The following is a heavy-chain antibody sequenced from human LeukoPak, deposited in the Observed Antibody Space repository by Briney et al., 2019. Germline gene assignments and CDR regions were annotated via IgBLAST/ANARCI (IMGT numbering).Heavy chain of an antibody. Sequence: GGSLRLSCAASGFTFSSYSMNWVRQATAKGLGWVSYLSRSSSTIYYADSVKGRFTISRDNAKNSLYLQMNSLRAEDTAVYYCARDSNDYVWGSYRLYFDYWGQGTLVTVSS. J-gene: IGHJ4*02. CDR2: LSRSSSTI. CDR1: GFTFSSYS. V-gene: IGHV3-48*01. CDR3: ARDSNDYVWGSYRLYFDY. D-gene: IGHD3-16*02.